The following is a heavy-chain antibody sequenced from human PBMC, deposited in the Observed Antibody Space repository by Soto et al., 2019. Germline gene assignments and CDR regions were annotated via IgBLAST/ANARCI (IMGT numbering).Heavy chain of an antibody. J-gene: IGHJ4*02. CDR3: ARERDGYNIATD. Sequence: QVQLQESGPGLVKPSETLSLTCTVSGGSISSYYWSWIRQPPGKGLEWIGYIYYSGSTNYNPSLKSRVTISVDTSKNQFSLKLSSVTAADTAVYYCARERDGYNIATDWGQGTLFTVSS. D-gene: IGHD5-12*01. CDR1: GGSISSYY. V-gene: IGHV4-59*01. CDR2: IYYSGST.